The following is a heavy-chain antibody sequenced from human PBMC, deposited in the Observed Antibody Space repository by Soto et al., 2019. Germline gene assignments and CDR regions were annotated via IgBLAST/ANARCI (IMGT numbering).Heavy chain of an antibody. CDR3: ARKTRPPTTTYNWLDP. V-gene: IGHV4-61*08. J-gene: IGHJ5*02. Sequence: PSETLSLTCTVSGDSVSGGYYWNWIRQPPGKGLEWVGYVYSSGITNYNPSLKSRVTISVDTSKNQFSLRLNSVTAADTAVYFCARKTRPPTTTYNWLDPWGQGTPVTVS. CDR1: GDSVSGGYY. CDR2: VYSSGIT. D-gene: IGHD5-12*01.